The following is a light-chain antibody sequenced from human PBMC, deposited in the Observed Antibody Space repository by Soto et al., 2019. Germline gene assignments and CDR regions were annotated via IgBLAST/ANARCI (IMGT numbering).Light chain of an antibody. J-gene: IGKJ3*01. Sequence: EIVLTQSPATLSLSPGERATLSCRASQSVSSYLAWYQQKPGQAPRLLIYDASNRATGIPARFSGRGSGTDFTLTISSIEPEDFAVYYCQQRSNWQGFTFGPGTKVDIK. CDR1: QSVSSY. CDR2: DAS. CDR3: QQRSNWQGFT. V-gene: IGKV3-11*01.